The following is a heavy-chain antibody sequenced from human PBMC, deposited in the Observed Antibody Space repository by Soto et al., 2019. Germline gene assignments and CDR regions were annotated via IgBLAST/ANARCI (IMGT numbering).Heavy chain of an antibody. CDR3: ARGGVLMVYAKSPFDY. CDR2: INHSGST. J-gene: IGHJ4*02. V-gene: IGHV4-34*01. CDR1: GGSFSGYY. D-gene: IGHD2-8*01. Sequence: SETLSLTCAVYGGSFSGYYWSWLRQPPGKGLEWLGEINHSGSTNYNPSLKSRVTISVDTSKNQFSLKLSSVTAADTAVYYRARGGVLMVYAKSPFDYWGQGTLVAVSS.